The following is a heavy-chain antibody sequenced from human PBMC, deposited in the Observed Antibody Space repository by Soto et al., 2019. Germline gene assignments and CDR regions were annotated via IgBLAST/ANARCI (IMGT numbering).Heavy chain of an antibody. Sequence: SETLSLTCTVSGGSISGYYWSWIRQPPGKGLEWIRYIHYSGSTNYNPSLKSRVTLSVDTSKNQFSLKPSHVTGANAAGYYCARGYCSRSACYSALDYLRQGTLVIVAS. CDR1: GGSISGYY. CDR2: IHYSGST. CDR3: ARGYCSRSACYSALDY. V-gene: IGHV4-59*08. J-gene: IGHJ4*02. D-gene: IGHD2-15*01.